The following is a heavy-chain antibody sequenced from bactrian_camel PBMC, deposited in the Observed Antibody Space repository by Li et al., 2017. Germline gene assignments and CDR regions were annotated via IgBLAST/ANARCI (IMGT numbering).Heavy chain of an antibody. CDR3: AAECRSRPPRMQIRATDFAR. Sequence: VQLVESGGGSVQAGGSLTLSCVASAYESMTCLGWFRQAPGKEREGVAATGRDTTPVYADSVKGRFTISQDSAENTLYLQMNNLKPEDTAMYYCAAECRSRPPRMQIRATDFARWGQGTQVTVS. CDR1: AYESMTC. CDR2: TGRDTTP. J-gene: IGHJ4*01. V-gene: IGHV3S53*01. D-gene: IGHD3*01.